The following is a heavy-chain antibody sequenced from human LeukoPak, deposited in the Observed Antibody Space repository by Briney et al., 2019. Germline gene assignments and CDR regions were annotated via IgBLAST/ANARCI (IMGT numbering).Heavy chain of an antibody. CDR2: IIPILGTA. Sequence: SVKVSCKASRGTFSSYAISWVRQAPGQGLEWMGGIIPILGTANYAQKFQGRVTITTDESTSTAYMELSSLRSEDTAVYYCARLIVGATSSDAFDIWGQGTMVTVSS. V-gene: IGHV1-69*05. J-gene: IGHJ3*02. D-gene: IGHD1-26*01. CDR3: ARLIVGATSSDAFDI. CDR1: RGTFSSYA.